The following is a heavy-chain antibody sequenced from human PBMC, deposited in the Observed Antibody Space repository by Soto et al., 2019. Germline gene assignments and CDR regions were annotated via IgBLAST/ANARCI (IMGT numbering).Heavy chain of an antibody. Sequence: RRSGAGCGCTLSSYWMSWFRQAPGKGLEWVANIKQDGSEKYYVDSVKGRFTISRDNAKNSLYLQMNSLRAEDTAVYYCARDTPSGRFLEWYLSGDYYYYMDVWGNGTTVTVSS. CDR2: IKQDGSEK. D-gene: IGHD3-3*01. CDR1: GCTLSSYW. CDR3: ARDTPSGRFLEWYLSGDYYYYMDV. J-gene: IGHJ6*03. V-gene: IGHV3-7*01.